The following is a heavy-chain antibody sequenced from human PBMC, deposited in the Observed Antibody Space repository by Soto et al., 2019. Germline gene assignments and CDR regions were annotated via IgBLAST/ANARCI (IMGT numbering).Heavy chain of an antibody. CDR1: GFAFISYA. D-gene: IGHD2-2*01. CDR2: ISGSGGST. CDR3: AKGGVPAARSYGMDV. Sequence: RWGSLRLSCAASGFAFISYAISFFRHSALKGLEWVSAISGSGGSTYYADSVKGRFTISRDNSKNTLYLQMNSLRAEDTAVYYCAKGGVPAARSYGMDVWGQGTTVTVSS. V-gene: IGHV3-23*01. J-gene: IGHJ6*02.